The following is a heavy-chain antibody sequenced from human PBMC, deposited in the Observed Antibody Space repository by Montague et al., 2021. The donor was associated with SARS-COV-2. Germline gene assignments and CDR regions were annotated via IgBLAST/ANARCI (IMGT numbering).Heavy chain of an antibody. D-gene: IGHD6-19*01. CDR3: VRYSGWFYFDF. Sequence: CAISGDSVSRNRVAWRWIRQAPSRGLEWLGRTYYRSKWYSDYAPSVRGRLTVNPDASKSEFSLELNYVTSEDTAVYYCVRYSGWFYFDFWGQGTLITVSS. CDR1: GDSVSRNRVA. CDR2: TYYRSKWYS. J-gene: IGHJ4*02. V-gene: IGHV6-1*01.